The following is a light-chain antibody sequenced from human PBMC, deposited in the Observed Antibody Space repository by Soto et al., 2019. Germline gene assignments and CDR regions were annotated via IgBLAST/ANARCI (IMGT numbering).Light chain of an antibody. Sequence: DIQMTQSPSSLSASVGDRITITCRASQGIGNVLGCYQQKPGKAPKRLIYAASSLDSGVPSRFSGSGSGTEFTLTVSSLQSEDFATYYCLQHNSVPFTVGLGTKVDSK. J-gene: IGKJ3*01. V-gene: IGKV1-17*01. CDR2: AAS. CDR1: QGIGNV. CDR3: LQHNSVPFT.